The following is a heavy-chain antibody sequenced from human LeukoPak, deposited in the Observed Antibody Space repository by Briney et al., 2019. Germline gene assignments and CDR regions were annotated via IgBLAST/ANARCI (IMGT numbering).Heavy chain of an antibody. CDR3: AREGYSSSWAYGMDV. CDR1: GGSISSYY. CDR2: IYYSGST. Sequence: SETLSLTCTVSGGSISSYYWSWIRQPPGKGLEWIGYIYYSGSTSYNPSLKSRVTISVDTSKNQFSLKLSSVTAADTAVYYCAREGYSSSWAYGMDVWGQGTTVTVSS. V-gene: IGHV4-59*12. D-gene: IGHD6-13*01. J-gene: IGHJ6*02.